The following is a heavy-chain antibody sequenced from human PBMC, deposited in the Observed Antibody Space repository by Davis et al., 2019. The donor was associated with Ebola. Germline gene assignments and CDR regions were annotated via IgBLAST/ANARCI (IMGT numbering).Heavy chain of an antibody. CDR1: GFTFSSYS. J-gene: IGHJ3*02. D-gene: IGHD2-21*01. CDR3: ARDLDGRDVLFPNDAFDI. CDR2: ISSSSSYI. V-gene: IGHV3-21*01. Sequence: GESLKISCAASGFTFSSYSMNWVRQAPGKGLEWVSSISSSSSYIYYADSVKGRFTISRDNAKNSLYLQMNSLRAEDTAVYYCARDLDGRDVLFPNDAFDIWGQGTMVTVSS.